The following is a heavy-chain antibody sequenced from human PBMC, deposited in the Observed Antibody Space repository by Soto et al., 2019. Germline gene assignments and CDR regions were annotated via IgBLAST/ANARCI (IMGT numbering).Heavy chain of an antibody. CDR2: ISATGTIS. D-gene: IGHD3-10*01. J-gene: IGHJ4*02. CDR1: GFTFSNSV. Sequence: EVQLLESGGGFIQPGGSLGLSCAASGFTFSNSVMAWVRQAPGKRLEWVSAISATGTISFYGDSVKGRFSVSRDNSKDTLYLHMGSLRADDTALYYCAKMAWLGDPPGGDFWGQGTLVTVSS. V-gene: IGHV3-23*01. CDR3: AKMAWLGDPPGGDF.